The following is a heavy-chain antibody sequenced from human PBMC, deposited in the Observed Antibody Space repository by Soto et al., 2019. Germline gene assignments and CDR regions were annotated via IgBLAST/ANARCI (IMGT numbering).Heavy chain of an antibody. CDR2: IYHSGTT. D-gene: IGHD2-21*02. V-gene: IGHV4-34*01. J-gene: IGHJ6*02. CDR3: ARDLWGYCGTDCYPLDV. Sequence: SETLSLTCAVYGGSFSGYYWSWIRQPPGKGLEWIGEIYHSGTTNYNPSLKSRVTILVDKSKNQFSLKLTSVTAADTAVYYCARDLWGYCGTDCYPLDVWGQGTTVTVSS. CDR1: GGSFSGYY.